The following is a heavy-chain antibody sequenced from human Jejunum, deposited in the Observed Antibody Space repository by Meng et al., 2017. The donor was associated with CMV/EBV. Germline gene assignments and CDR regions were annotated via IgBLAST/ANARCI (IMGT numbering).Heavy chain of an antibody. V-gene: IGHV1-46*01. CDR3: ARRSSNYYGFDS. CDR1: GYTFTNNL. J-gene: IGHJ4*02. D-gene: IGHD3-22*01. Sequence: QVQLVQSEAEVKKPGAAVTVSCKASGYTFTNNLIHWVRQAPGQGLEWMGVLNTTGGFTTYAQKFQGRVTMTRDTSTSTVYMDLSSLKSEDTAIYYCARRSSNYYGFDSWGQGTLVTVSS. CDR2: LNTTGGFT.